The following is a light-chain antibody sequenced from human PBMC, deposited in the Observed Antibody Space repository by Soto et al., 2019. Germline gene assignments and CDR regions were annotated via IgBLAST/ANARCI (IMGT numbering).Light chain of an antibody. V-gene: IGKV3-15*01. CDR3: QQYNKWPRT. CDR2: GAS. J-gene: IGKJ1*01. CDR1: QSVNIN. Sequence: EIVMTQSPATLSVSPGERATLSCRPSQSVNINLAWYQQKPGQAPRLLIFGASSRANGIPARFSGSGSGTEFTLTISNLQTEDFAVYYCQQYNKWPRTFGQGTKVDIK.